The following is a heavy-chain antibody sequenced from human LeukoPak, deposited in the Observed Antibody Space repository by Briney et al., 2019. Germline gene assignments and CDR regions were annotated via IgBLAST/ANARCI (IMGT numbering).Heavy chain of an antibody. Sequence: ASVKVSCKASGYTFTGYYMHWVRQAPGQGLEWMGWINPNSGGTNYAQKFQGRVTMTRDTSISTAYMELSRLRSDDTAVYYCARDQQTNGGLPYYYYYMDVWGKGTTVTISS. J-gene: IGHJ6*03. V-gene: IGHV1-2*02. CDR3: ARDQQTNGGLPYYYYYMDV. D-gene: IGHD2-8*01. CDR1: GYTFTGYY. CDR2: INPNSGGT.